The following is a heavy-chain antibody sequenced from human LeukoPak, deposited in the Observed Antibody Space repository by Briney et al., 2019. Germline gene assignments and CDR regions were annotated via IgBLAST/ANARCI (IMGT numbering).Heavy chain of an antibody. D-gene: IGHD6-25*01. CDR2: IIPILGIA. J-gene: IGHJ5*02. CDR1: GGTFSSYA. CDR3: ARDSESTYSSDLEGWFDP. V-gene: IGHV1-69*04. Sequence: SVKVSCKASGGTFSSYAISWVRQAPGQGLEWMGRIIPILGIANYAQKFQGRVTITADKFTSTAYMELSSLRSEDTAVYYCARDSESTYSSDLEGWFDPWSQGTLVTVSS.